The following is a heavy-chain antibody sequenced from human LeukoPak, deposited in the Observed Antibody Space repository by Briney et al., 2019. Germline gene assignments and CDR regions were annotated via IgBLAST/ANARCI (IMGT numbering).Heavy chain of an antibody. CDR1: GFTVSSNY. CDR3: ASGPDSSGYSYYYYGMDV. D-gene: IGHD3-22*01. J-gene: IGHJ6*02. Sequence: PGGSLRLSCAASGFTVSSNYMSWVRQAPGKGLEWVSVIYSGGSTYYADSVKGRFTISRHNSKNTLYLQMNSLRAEDTAVYYCASGPDSSGYSYYYYGMDVWGQGTTVTVSS. CDR2: IYSGGST. V-gene: IGHV3-53*04.